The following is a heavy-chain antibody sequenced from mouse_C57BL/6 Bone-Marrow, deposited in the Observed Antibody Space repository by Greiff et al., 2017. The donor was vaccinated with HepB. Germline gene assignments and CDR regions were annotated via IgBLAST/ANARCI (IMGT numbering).Heavy chain of an antibody. D-gene: IGHD2-4*01. CDR2: ILPGSGST. CDR1: GYTFTGYW. V-gene: IGHV1-9*01. Sequence: QVQLQQSGAELMKPGASVKLSCKATGYTFTGYWIEWVKQRPGHGLEWIGEILPGSGSTNYNEKFKGKATFTADTSSNTAYMQLSSLTTEDSAIYHCAREGMITTTGHYFDYWGQGTTLTVSS. J-gene: IGHJ2*01. CDR3: AREGMITTTGHYFDY.